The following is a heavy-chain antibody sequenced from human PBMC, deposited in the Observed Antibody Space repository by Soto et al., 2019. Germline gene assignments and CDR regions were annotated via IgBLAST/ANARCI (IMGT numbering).Heavy chain of an antibody. CDR1: GFTFSSYS. V-gene: IGHV3-21*01. Sequence: PGVSLSLSCAASGFTFSSYSMNWVRQAPGKGLEWVSSISSSSSYIYYADSVKGRFTISRDNAKNSLYLQMNSLRAEDTAVYYCERDTRGAAWLPINWFDPWGQGTLVTVSS. CDR2: ISSSSSYI. J-gene: IGHJ5*02. D-gene: IGHD3-22*01. CDR3: ERDTRGAAWLPINWFDP.